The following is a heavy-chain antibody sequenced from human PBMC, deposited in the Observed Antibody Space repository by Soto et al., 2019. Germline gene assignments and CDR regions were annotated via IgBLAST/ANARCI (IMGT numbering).Heavy chain of an antibody. CDR2: IYYSAST. Sequence: SQTLSLTCTVSGGSIISGGYYWSWIRQHPGKGLEWIGYIYYSASTYYNPSLKSRVTISVDTSKNQFSLKLSSVTAADTAVYYCARASNSSGWYRALPNYWGQGTLVTVSS. CDR3: ARASNSSGWYRALPNY. D-gene: IGHD6-19*01. V-gene: IGHV4-31*03. J-gene: IGHJ4*02. CDR1: GGSIISGGYY.